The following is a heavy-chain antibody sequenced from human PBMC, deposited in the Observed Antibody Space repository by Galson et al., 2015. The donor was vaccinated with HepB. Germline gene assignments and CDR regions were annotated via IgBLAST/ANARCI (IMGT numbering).Heavy chain of an antibody. J-gene: IGHJ4*02. CDR3: AKELEPRDYFDY. Sequence: SLRLSCAASGFTFNTYAMSWVRQAPGKGLEWVSAISLSDSRTYYADSVKGRFTISRDSSKNTLYLQMDSLRAEDTAVYYCAKELEPRDYFDYWGQGTLVTVSS. CDR2: ISLSDSRT. D-gene: IGHD1-14*01. V-gene: IGHV3-23*01. CDR1: GFTFNTYA.